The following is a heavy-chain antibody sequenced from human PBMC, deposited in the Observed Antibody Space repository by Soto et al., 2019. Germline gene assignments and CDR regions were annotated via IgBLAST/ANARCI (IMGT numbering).Heavy chain of an antibody. J-gene: IGHJ4*02. Sequence: GGSLRLSCAASGFTFSSYSMNWVRQAPGKGLEWVSYISSSSSTIYYADSVKGRFTISRDNAKNSLYLQMNSLRAEDTAVYYCARVGGQFIMVRGVSDYWGQGTLVTVSS. CDR1: GFTFSSYS. V-gene: IGHV3-48*01. CDR2: ISSSSSTI. D-gene: IGHD3-10*01. CDR3: ARVGGQFIMVRGVSDY.